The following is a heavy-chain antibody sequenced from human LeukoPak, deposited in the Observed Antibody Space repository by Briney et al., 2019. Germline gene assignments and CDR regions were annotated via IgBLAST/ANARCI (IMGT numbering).Heavy chain of an antibody. Sequence: GGSLRLSCAASGFTFSNAWMSWVRQAPGKGLEWVAVISYDGSNKYYADSVKGRFTISRDNSKNTLYLQMNSLRAEDTAVYYCAKDLAVGSYWTFDYWGQGTLVTVSS. J-gene: IGHJ4*02. V-gene: IGHV3-30*18. CDR3: AKDLAVGSYWTFDY. CDR2: ISYDGSNK. D-gene: IGHD1-26*01. CDR1: GFTFSNAW.